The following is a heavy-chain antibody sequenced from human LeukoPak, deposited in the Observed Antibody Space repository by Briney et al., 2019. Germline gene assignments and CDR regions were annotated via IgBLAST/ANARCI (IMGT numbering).Heavy chain of an antibody. CDR3: TTAPNSELFGVVEFDY. V-gene: IGHV3-15*01. J-gene: IGHJ4*02. Sequence: GGSLRLSCAASGFTFSNAWMSWVRQAPGKGLEWVGRIKSKTDGGTTDYAAPVKGRFTISRDDSKNTLYLQMNSLKTEDTAVYYCTTAPNSELFGVVEFDYWGQGTLVTVSS. CDR2: IKSKTDGGTT. CDR1: GFTFSNAW. D-gene: IGHD3-3*01.